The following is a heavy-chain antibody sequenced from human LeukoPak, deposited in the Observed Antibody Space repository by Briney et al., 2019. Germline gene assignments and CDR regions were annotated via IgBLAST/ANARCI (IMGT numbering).Heavy chain of an antibody. CDR3: ARRGDSSSWYRAIDY. CDR1: GYTFTGYY. V-gene: IGHV1-2*04. J-gene: IGHJ4*02. D-gene: IGHD6-13*01. Sequence: ASVKVSCKASGYTFTGYYMHWVRQAPGQGLEWMGWINPNSGGTNYAQKFQGWVTMTRDTSISTAYMGLSRLRSDDTAVYYCARRGDSSSWYRAIDYWGQGTLVTVSS. CDR2: INPNSGGT.